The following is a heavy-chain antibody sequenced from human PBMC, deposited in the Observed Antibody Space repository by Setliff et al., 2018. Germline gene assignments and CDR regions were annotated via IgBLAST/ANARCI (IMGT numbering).Heavy chain of an antibody. Sequence: LRLSCAASGFTFDDYAMHWVRQAPGKGLEWVSGISWNSGSIGYADSVKGRFTISRDNAKNSRYLQMNSLRAEDMALYYCARETTVEYAFDIWGQGTMVTVSS. J-gene: IGHJ3*02. V-gene: IGHV3-9*03. CDR1: GFTFDDYA. CDR3: ARETTVEYAFDI. D-gene: IGHD4-17*01. CDR2: ISWNSGSI.